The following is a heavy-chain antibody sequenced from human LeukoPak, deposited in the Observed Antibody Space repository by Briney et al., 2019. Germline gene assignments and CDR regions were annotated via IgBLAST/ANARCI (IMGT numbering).Heavy chain of an antibody. D-gene: IGHD3-22*01. Sequence: GGSLRLFCAASGFTFINYYMSCIRQAPGKELQGGSYISSSGSTIYYADSVKGRFTISRDNAKNSLYLQMNSLRAEDTAVYYCASPYYYDSLGAFDIWGQGTMVTVSS. V-gene: IGHV3-11*01. CDR2: ISSSGSTI. CDR3: ASPYYYDSLGAFDI. J-gene: IGHJ3*02. CDR1: GFTFINYY.